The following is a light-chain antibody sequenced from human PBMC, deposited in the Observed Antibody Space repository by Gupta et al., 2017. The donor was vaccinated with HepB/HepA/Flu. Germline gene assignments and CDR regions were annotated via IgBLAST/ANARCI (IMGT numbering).Light chain of an antibody. CDR1: NSDVGDSDY. V-gene: IGLV2-8*01. J-gene: IGLJ1*01. CDR3: STHAGGKNV. CDR2: EVS. Sequence: QSALTQPPSASGSPGPAVTISCTGPNSDVGDSDYVSWYQPQPGKAPSLMIYEVSKRPAGVPVRFSGSKSGNTASLTVAGPQDEAEDDYYCSTHAGGKNVFGTGTKVTVL.